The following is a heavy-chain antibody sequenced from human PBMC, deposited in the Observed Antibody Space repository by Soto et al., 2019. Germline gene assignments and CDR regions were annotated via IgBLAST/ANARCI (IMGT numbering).Heavy chain of an antibody. Sequence: SEALSVTCSVSGGSISISGYFWSWIRQHPGYGLEWLGHIYYSGTTHYNPSLKSRLTISRETSKNQFSLKLRSVTAADTAVYYCARLGGVVSAPFDSWGQGALVTVSS. D-gene: IGHD2-15*01. CDR3: ARLGGVVSAPFDS. J-gene: IGHJ4*02. CDR2: IYYSGTT. CDR1: GGSISISGYF. V-gene: IGHV4-31*03.